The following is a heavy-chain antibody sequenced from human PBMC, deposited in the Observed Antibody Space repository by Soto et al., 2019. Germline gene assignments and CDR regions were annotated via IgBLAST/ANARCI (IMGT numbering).Heavy chain of an antibody. D-gene: IGHD3-10*01. V-gene: IGHV2-5*02. Sequence: QITLKESGPTLVKPTQTLTLTCSFSGFSLSTTGVGVGWIRQSPGKALEWLTIIYWDNDKRYSPSLKSRVTITKDTSKNQVVLTVTNLDHVDTVTYYCARSLWFGKLLWGQGVLVIVSS. CDR3: ARSLWFGKLL. CDR1: GFSLSTTGVG. J-gene: IGHJ4*02. CDR2: IYWDNDK.